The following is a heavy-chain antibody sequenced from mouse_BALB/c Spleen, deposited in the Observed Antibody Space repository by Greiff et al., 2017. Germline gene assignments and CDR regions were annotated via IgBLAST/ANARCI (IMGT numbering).Heavy chain of an antibody. V-gene: IGHV5-6-5*01. J-gene: IGHJ4*01. D-gene: IGHD2-3*01. CDR3: ARGVYDGYYEAMDY. CDR1: GFTFSSYA. Sequence: VESGGGLVKPGGSLKLSCAASGFTFSSYAMSWVRQTPEKRLEWVASISSGGSTYYPDSVKGRFTISRDNARNILYLQMSSLRSEDTAMYYCARGVYDGYYEAMDYWGQGTSVTVSS. CDR2: ISSGGST.